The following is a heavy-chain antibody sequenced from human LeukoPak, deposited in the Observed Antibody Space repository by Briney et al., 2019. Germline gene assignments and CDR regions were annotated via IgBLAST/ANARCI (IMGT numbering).Heavy chain of an antibody. CDR3: ASQRPRGDSYGRDYYYYGMDV. V-gene: IGHV1-2*02. D-gene: IGHD5-18*01. CDR2: INPNSGGT. J-gene: IGHJ6*02. Sequence: ASVKVSCKASGYTFTGYYMHWVRQAPGQGLEWMGWINPNSGGTNYAQKFPGRVTMTRDTSISTAYMELSRLRSDDTAVYYCASQRPRGDSYGRDYYYYGMDVWGQGTTVTVSS. CDR1: GYTFTGYY.